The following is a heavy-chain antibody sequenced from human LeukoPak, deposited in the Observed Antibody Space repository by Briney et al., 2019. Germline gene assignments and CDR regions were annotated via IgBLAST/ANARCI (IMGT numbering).Heavy chain of an antibody. D-gene: IGHD4-11*01. V-gene: IGHV1-8*01. J-gene: IGHJ5*02. CDR1: GYTFTSYD. CDR3: ARGSMTPINVAGRYNWFDP. Sequence: ASVKVSCKASGYTFTSYDINWVRQATGQGLEWMGWMNPNSANTGYAQKFQGRVTLTTNTSISTAYMELSSLRAEDTAVYYCARGSMTPINVAGRYNWFDPWGQGTLVTVSS. CDR2: MNPNSANT.